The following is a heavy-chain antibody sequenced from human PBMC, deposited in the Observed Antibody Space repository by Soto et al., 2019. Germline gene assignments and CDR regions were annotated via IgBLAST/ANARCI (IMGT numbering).Heavy chain of an antibody. V-gene: IGHV3-23*05. CDR1: GFTFSSYA. CDR3: ASLSAPVDH. CDR2: IDSDGSST. Sequence: GGSLRLSCAASGFTFSSYAMSWVRQAPGKGLEWVSAIDSDGSSTDYADSVKGRFTVSRDNAQNSLFLQMNSLRVEDTAVYYCASLSAPVDHWGQGILVTVSS. D-gene: IGHD6-13*01. J-gene: IGHJ4*02.